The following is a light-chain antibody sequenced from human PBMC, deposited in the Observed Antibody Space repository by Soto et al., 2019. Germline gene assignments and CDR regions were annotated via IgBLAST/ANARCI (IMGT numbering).Light chain of an antibody. V-gene: IGLV1-40*01. CDR1: SSNIGTGYD. Sequence: QSVLTQPPSVSGAPGQRVTIYCTGSSSNIGTGYDVHWYQQLPGTAPILLIYGNSNRPSGVPDRFSGSKSGTSASLAITGLQAEDEADYYCQSFDSSRFYVFGTGTKVTVL. CDR2: GNS. J-gene: IGLJ1*01. CDR3: QSFDSSRFYV.